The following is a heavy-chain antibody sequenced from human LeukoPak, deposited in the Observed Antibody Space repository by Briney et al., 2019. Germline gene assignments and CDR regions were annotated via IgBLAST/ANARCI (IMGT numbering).Heavy chain of an antibody. CDR1: GYTFTSYD. V-gene: IGHV1-8*01. J-gene: IGHJ6*03. Sequence: GASVKASCKASGYTFTSYDINWVRQATGQGLEWMGWMNPNSGNTGYAQKFQGRVTMTRNTSISTAYMELSSLRSEDTAVYYCARGNPSYYYYYYMDVWGKGTTVTVSS. CDR2: MNPNSGNT. CDR3: ARGNPSYYYYYYMDV.